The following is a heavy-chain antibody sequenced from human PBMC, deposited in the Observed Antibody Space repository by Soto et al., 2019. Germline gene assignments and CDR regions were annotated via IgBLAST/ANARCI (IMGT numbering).Heavy chain of an antibody. V-gene: IGHV3-30*18. CDR3: AKDLTAIPSDDAFDI. CDR1: GFTFSSYC. Sequence: GGSLRLSCAASGFTFSSYCMHWVRQAPGKGLEWVAVISYDGSNKYYADSVKGRFTISRDNSKNTLYLQMNSLRAEDTDVYYCAKDLTAIPSDDAFDIWGQGTMVTVSS. CDR2: ISYDGSNK. J-gene: IGHJ3*02. D-gene: IGHD2-2*02.